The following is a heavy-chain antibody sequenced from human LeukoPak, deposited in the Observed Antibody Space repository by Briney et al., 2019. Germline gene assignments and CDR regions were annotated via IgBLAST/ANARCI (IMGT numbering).Heavy chain of an antibody. D-gene: IGHD1-1*01. V-gene: IGHV4-59*08. CDR2: MYYSGST. Sequence: SETLSLTCTVPGGSISAYFWNWIRQPPGKGLEWIGYMYYSGSTNYNPSHKSRVTMSVDTSKTQFSLKLNSVTATDTAIYYCVRSVGMSGTNAFDIWGQGTMVTVSS. CDR3: VRSVGMSGTNAFDI. CDR1: GGSISAYF. J-gene: IGHJ3*02.